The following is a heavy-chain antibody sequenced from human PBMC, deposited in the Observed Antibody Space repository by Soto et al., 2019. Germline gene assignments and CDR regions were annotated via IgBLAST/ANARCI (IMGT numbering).Heavy chain of an antibody. J-gene: IGHJ4*02. CDR2: IYYSGST. D-gene: IGHD6-13*01. CDR1: GGSISTYY. Sequence: PSETLSLTCTVSGGSISTYYWSWIRQPPGKGLEWIGYIYYSGSTNYNPSLKSRVTISVDTSKNQFSLKLSSVTAADTAVYYCARSVRGAGTLYFDYWGQGTLVTVSS. CDR3: ARSVRGAGTLYFDY. V-gene: IGHV4-59*08.